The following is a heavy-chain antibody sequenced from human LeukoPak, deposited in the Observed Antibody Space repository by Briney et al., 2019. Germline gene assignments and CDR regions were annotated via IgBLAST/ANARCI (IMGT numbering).Heavy chain of an antibody. V-gene: IGHV4-61*02. Sequence: SETLSLTCTVSGGSISSGSYYWSWIRQPAGKGLEWIGRIYTSGSTNYKPSLKSRVTISLDTSNNQFSLKLSSVTAADTAVYYCANSVDFDYGDYYFDYWGQGALVTISS. CDR3: ANSVDFDYGDYYFDY. J-gene: IGHJ4*02. D-gene: IGHD4-17*01. CDR2: IYTSGST. CDR1: GGSISSGSYY.